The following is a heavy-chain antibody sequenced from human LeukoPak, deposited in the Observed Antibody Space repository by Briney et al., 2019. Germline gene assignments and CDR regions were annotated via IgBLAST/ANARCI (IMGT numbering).Heavy chain of an antibody. CDR3: VISSGWKGGYYFDF. CDR2: ISGSSSTI. J-gene: IGHJ4*02. V-gene: IGHV3-48*03. D-gene: IGHD6-19*01. Sequence: GGSLRLSCAASGFTFSSYEMNWVRQAPGKGLEWVSYISGSSSTIYYADSVKGRFTISKDNAKNALYLQMNSLRAEDTGVYYCVISSGWKGGYYFDFWGQGTLVTVSA. CDR1: GFTFSSYE.